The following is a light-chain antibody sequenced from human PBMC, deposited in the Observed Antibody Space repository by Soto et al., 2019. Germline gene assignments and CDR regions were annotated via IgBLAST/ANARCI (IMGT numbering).Light chain of an antibody. V-gene: IGLV2-14*01. Sequence: QSALTQPASVSGSRGQSIIISCVGRDTDVGQDKSVSWYQQGPGQAPKLLIFEVTNRPSGVSKRFSGSRSGNTASLTISGLQPDDEGDYFCVSYTDTDTLVFGTGTKLT. CDR3: VSYTDTDTLV. J-gene: IGLJ1*01. CDR2: EVT. CDR1: DTDVGQDKS.